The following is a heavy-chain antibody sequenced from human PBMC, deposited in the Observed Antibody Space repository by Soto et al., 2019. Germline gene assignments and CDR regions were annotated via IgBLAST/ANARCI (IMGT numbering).Heavy chain of an antibody. Sequence: QVQLVESGGGVVQPGRSLRLSCAASGFTFSSYGMHWVRQAPGKGLEWVAVISYDGSNKYYVDSVKGRFTISRDNSKNTRYLQMNSLRAEDTAVYYCAKGDSGWYLNWYFDLWGRGTLVAVSS. CDR3: AKGDSGWYLNWYFDL. CDR1: GFTFSSYG. CDR2: ISYDGSNK. J-gene: IGHJ2*01. D-gene: IGHD6-19*01. V-gene: IGHV3-30*18.